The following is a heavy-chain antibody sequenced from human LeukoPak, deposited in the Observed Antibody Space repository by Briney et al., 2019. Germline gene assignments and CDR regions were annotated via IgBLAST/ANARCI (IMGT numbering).Heavy chain of an antibody. CDR2: ISAYNGNT. CDR3: ARVGVYYYDSSGYYYFDY. J-gene: IGHJ4*02. V-gene: IGHV1-18*01. CDR1: GYTFTSYG. Sequence: ASVKVSCKASGYTFTSYGISWVRQAPGQGLEWMGWISAYNGNTNYAQKLQGRVTMTTDTSTSTAYMELRSLRSDDTAVYYCARVGVYYYDSSGYYYFDYWGQGTLVTVSS. D-gene: IGHD3-22*01.